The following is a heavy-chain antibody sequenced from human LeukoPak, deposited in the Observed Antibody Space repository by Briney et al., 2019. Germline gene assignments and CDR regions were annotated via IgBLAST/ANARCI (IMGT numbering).Heavy chain of an antibody. J-gene: IGHJ3*02. D-gene: IGHD3-3*01. CDR1: GYTFTSYD. Sequence: ASVKVSCKASGYTFTSYDINWVRQATGQGLEWMGWMNPNSGNTGYAQKFQGRVTITRNTSISTAYMELSSLRSEDTAVYYCARGAEYYHFWSGYLRGAFDIWGQGTLVTVSS. CDR3: ARGAEYYHFWSGYLRGAFDI. V-gene: IGHV1-8*03. CDR2: MNPNSGNT.